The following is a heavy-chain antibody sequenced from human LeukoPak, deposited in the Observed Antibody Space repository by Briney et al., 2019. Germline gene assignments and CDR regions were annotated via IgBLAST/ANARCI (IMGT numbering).Heavy chain of an antibody. V-gene: IGHV4-34*01. J-gene: IGHJ3*02. CDR2: INHSGST. D-gene: IGHD3-10*01. CDR1: GGSFSGYY. Sequence: SETLSLNCAVYGGSFSGYYWSWIRQPPGKGLEWIGEINHSGSTNYNPSLKSRVTISVDTSKNQFSLKLSSVTAADTAVYYCARGRVRGYGSGRLDAFDIWGQGTMVTVSS. CDR3: ARGRVRGYGSGRLDAFDI.